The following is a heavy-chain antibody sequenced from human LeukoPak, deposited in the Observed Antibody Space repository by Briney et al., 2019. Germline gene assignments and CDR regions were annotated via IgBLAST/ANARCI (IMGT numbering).Heavy chain of an antibody. CDR2: IRYDGSNK. Sequence: PGGSLRLSCAASGFPFSSYGMHWVRPAPGKGLEWVAFIRYDGSNKYYADSVKGRFTISRDNSKNTLYLQMNSLRAEDTAVYYCAKMDTDWNYAPGFKRTSTGLENWGQGTLVTVSS. CDR3: AKMDTDWNYAPGFKRTSTGLEN. D-gene: IGHD1-7*01. CDR1: GFPFSSYG. V-gene: IGHV3-30*02. J-gene: IGHJ4*02.